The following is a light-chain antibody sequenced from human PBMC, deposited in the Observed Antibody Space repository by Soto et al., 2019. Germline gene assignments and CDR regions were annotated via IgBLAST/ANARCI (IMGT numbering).Light chain of an antibody. CDR3: TSFAASNTWV. CDR1: SSDVGAYNY. J-gene: IGLJ3*02. CDR2: EVN. V-gene: IGLV2-8*01. Sequence: QSVLTQPPSASGSPGQSVTISCTGTSSDVGAYNYVSWYQQHAGKAPKLVIYEVNKRPSGVPDRFSGSKSANTASLTVSGLQAEDEADYYCTSFAASNTWVFGGGTKLTVL.